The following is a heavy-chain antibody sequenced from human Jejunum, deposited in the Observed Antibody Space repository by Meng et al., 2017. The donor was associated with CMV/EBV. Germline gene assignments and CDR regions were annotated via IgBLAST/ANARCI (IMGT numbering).Heavy chain of an antibody. D-gene: IGHD1-1*01. CDR1: GFTFTTYG. CDR2: ISPSGSYK. CDR3: ARLEPLAAGGFFDY. J-gene: IGHJ4*02. V-gene: IGHV3-21*06. Sequence: GFTFTTYGLNWVRQSPGSGLEWVSSISPSGSYKYYADSVKGRFTISRDNAKNLVHLDMNNLRVEDTAVYYCARLEPLAAGGFFDYWGQGTPVTVSS.